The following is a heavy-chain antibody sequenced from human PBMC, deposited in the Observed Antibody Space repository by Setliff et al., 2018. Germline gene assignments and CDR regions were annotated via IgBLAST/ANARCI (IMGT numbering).Heavy chain of an antibody. V-gene: IGHV3-33*01. D-gene: IGHD1-1*01. J-gene: IGHJ4*02. CDR2: IWYDGSNK. Sequence: PGGSLRLSCAASGFTFSSYGMHWVRQAPGKGLEWVAVIWYDGSNKYYADSVKGRFTISRDNSKNTLYLQMNSLRAEDSGVYYCTRALAEGTPAYWGQGTLVTVSS. CDR1: GFTFSSYG. CDR3: TRALAEGTPAY.